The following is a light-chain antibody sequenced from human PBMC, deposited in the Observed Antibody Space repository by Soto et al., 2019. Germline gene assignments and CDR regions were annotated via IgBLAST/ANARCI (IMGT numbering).Light chain of an antibody. CDR1: QTTNNW. V-gene: IGKV1-5*01. CDR3: QQYNTYPWT. Sequence: GDRVTITCRASQTTNNWLAWFQQKQGKAPKLLISDASNLESGVPSRFGGSGSGTELTITISSLQPDDCETYYGQQYNTYPWTFGQGTKVDNK. CDR2: DAS. J-gene: IGKJ1*01.